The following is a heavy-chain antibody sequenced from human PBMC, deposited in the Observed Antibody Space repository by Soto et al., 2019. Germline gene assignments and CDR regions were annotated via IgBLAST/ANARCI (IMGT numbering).Heavy chain of an antibody. CDR2: IKQDGSEK. D-gene: IGHD2-15*01. J-gene: IGHJ6*03. Sequence: GGSLRLSCAASGFTFSSYWMSWVRQAPGKGLEWVANIKQDGSEKYYVDSVKGRFTISRDNAKNSLYLQMNSLRAEDTAVYYCARASRGRVVVATNPELNYYYYYYMDVWGKWTTVTVSS. V-gene: IGHV3-7*04. CDR3: ARASRGRVVVATNPELNYYYYYYMDV. CDR1: GFTFSSYW.